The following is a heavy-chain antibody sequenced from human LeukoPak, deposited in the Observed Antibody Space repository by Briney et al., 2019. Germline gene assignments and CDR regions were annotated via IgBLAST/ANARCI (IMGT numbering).Heavy chain of an antibody. V-gene: IGHV3-7*01. J-gene: IGHJ4*02. Sequence: GGSLRLSCAASGFTFSSYWMSWVRQAPGKGLEWVANIKQDGSEKNYVDSVKGRFTISRDNARNSQFLQMNSLRAEDTAVYYCASGGGWVFFNWGQGTLVTVSS. CDR2: IKQDGSEK. D-gene: IGHD6-19*01. CDR3: ASGGGWVFFN. CDR1: GFTFSSYW.